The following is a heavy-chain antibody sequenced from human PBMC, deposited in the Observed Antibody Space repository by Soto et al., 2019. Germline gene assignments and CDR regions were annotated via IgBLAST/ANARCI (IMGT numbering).Heavy chain of an antibody. CDR2: ISWNGGII. V-gene: IGHV3-9*01. J-gene: IGHJ4*02. D-gene: IGHD6-25*01. CDR1: GFTFDDHG. Sequence: SLRLSCAASGFTFDDHGMHWVRQAPGKGLEWVSGISWNGGIIGFADSVKGRFTISRDNAKNSLYLQMNSLRPDDTAVYYCVKDMSSGWPKSFDYWGQGTPVTVSS. CDR3: VKDMSSGWPKSFDY.